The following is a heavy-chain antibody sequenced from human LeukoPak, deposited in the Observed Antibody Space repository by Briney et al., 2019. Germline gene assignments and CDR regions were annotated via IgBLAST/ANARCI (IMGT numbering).Heavy chain of an antibody. CDR3: ARPRYSLRFLECLSVGYFDY. CDR1: GGSFSGYY. V-gene: IGHV4-34*01. CDR2: INHSGST. Sequence: SETLSLTCAVYGGSFSGYYWSWIRQPPGKGLEWIGEINHSGSTNYNPSLKSRVTISVDTSKNQFSLKLSSVTAADTAVYYCARPRYSLRFLECLSVGYFDYWGQGTLATVSS. D-gene: IGHD3-3*01. J-gene: IGHJ4*02.